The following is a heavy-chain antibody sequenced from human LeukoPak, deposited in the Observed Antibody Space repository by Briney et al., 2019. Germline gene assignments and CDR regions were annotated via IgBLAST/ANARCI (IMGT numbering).Heavy chain of an antibody. Sequence: SETLSLTCTVSGGSISSGGYYWSCIRQHPGKGLEWIGYIYYSGSTYYNPSLKSRVTISVDTSKNQFSLKLSSVTAADTAVYYCARAIDQLLDFDYWGQGTLVTVSS. CDR3: ARAIDQLLDFDY. CDR1: GGSISSGGYY. CDR2: IYYSGST. D-gene: IGHD2-2*01. J-gene: IGHJ4*02. V-gene: IGHV4-31*03.